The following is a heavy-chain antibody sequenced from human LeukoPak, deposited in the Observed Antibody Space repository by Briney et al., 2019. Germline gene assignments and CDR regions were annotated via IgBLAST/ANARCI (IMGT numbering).Heavy chain of an antibody. D-gene: IGHD3-16*01. V-gene: IGHV3-23*01. CDR1: GFTFSSYA. Sequence: PGGSLRLSCAASGFTFSSYAMSWVRQAPGKGLEWVSAISGSGGSTYYADSVKGRFTISRDNSKNTLYLQMNSLRAEDTAVYYCARDWGKTVGFEYWGQGTLVTVSS. CDR3: ARDWGKTVGFEY. J-gene: IGHJ4*02. CDR2: ISGSGGST.